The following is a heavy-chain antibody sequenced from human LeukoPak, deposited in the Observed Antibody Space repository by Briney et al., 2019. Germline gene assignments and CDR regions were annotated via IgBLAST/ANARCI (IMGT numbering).Heavy chain of an antibody. CDR1: GFAFGSSW. Sequence: GGSLGLSCAASGFAFGSSWMNWVRQAPGKGLEWVAKINPDGSEQDYVESVKGRFTISRDNAKNSVPLVMDTVSAGDTAVYFCARGQRSDSGYSPFDSWGQGTLVTVSS. CDR2: INPDGSEQ. V-gene: IGHV3-7*04. D-gene: IGHD3-22*01. J-gene: IGHJ4*02. CDR3: ARGQRSDSGYSPFDS.